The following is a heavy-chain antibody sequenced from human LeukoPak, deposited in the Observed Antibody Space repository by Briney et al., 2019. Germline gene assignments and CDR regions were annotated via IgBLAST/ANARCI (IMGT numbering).Heavy chain of an antibody. J-gene: IGHJ4*02. CDR1: GFTFSSYE. D-gene: IGHD6-13*01. CDR2: ISSSGSTI. V-gene: IGHV3-48*03. CDR3: AEDSSGIAAAGLYYFDL. Sequence: GGSLRLSCAASGFTFSSYEMNWVRQAPGKGLEWVSYISSSGSTIYYADAVKGRFTISRDNAKNSLYLQLNSLRAEDTAVYYCAEDSSGIAAAGLYYFDLGDKGTLDTV.